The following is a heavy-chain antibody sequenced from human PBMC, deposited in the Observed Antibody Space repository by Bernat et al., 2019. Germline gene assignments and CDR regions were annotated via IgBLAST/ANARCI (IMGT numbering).Heavy chain of an antibody. CDR1: GGSISSSNW. D-gene: IGHD6-19*01. V-gene: IGHV4-4*02. CDR2: IYHSGTT. J-gene: IGHJ4*02. CDR3: ASTGLAVAVDAKN. Sequence: QVQLQESGPGLVKPSGTLSLTCAVSGGSISSSNWWSWVRQPPGKGLEWIGEIYHSGTTKYNPSLKSRVTMSVDKSKNQFSLKLSSVTAADTAVYYCASTGLAVAVDAKNWGQGTLVTVSS.